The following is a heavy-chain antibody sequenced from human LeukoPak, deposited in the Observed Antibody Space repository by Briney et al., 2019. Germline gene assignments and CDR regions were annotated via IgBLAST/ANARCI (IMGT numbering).Heavy chain of an antibody. CDR3: AAGSYEYNRASPPRGNSYYYMDV. J-gene: IGHJ6*03. D-gene: IGHD6-6*01. CDR2: LIPFYGTK. V-gene: IGHV1-69*13. CDR1: GGQFNNHS. Sequence: ASVKVSCKASGGQFNNHSINWVRPAPGQGLEWMGGLIPFYGTKNYAQTLQGKVTINAHEPLTTAYLQLTSLRADDTAVYYCAAGSYEYNRASPPRGNSYYYMDVWGQGTTVTVSS.